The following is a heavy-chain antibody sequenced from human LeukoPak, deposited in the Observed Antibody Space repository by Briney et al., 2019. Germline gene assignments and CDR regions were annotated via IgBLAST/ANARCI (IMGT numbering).Heavy chain of an antibody. D-gene: IGHD3-10*01. J-gene: IGHJ4*02. CDR1: GFTFSGSA. CDR3: AKGDPYGSGSYPVDY. Sequence: GGSLRLSCAASGFTFSGSAMHWVRQASGKGLEWVGRIRSKANSYATAYAASVKGRFTISRDDSKNTAYLQMNSLRPEDTAVYYCAKGDPYGSGSYPVDYWGQGTLVTVSS. CDR2: IRSKANSYAT. V-gene: IGHV3-73*01.